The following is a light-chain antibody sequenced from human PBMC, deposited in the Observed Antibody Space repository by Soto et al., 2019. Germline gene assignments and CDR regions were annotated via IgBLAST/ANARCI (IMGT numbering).Light chain of an antibody. CDR2: DAS. CDR3: QQYDIPPLT. CDR1: QDISNY. J-gene: IGKJ4*01. Sequence: DIQMTQSPSSLSASVGDRVTITCQASQDISNYLNWYQQKPGKAPKLLIYDASNLETGVPSRFSGSGSGTDFTLTISSLQPEDIATYYCQQYDIPPLTFGGGTKVEIK. V-gene: IGKV1-33*01.